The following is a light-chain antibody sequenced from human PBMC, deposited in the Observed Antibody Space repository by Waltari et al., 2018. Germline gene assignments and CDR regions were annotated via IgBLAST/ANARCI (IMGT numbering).Light chain of an antibody. Sequence: DIQMTQSPSFVSASVGDRVTFSCRASQGISGALAWYQQKPGKAPNLLIYVASSLQSAFSSRFSASGSATDFTLTISSLLPEDFATYYCQQVHSFPLTFGGGTKVEIK. CDR1: QGISGA. CDR3: QQVHSFPLT. CDR2: VAS. V-gene: IGKV1-12*01. J-gene: IGKJ4*01.